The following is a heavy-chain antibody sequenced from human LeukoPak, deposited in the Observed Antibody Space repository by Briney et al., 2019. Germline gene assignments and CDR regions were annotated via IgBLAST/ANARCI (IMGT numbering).Heavy chain of an antibody. D-gene: IGHD3-22*01. V-gene: IGHV1-18*01. CDR1: GFTFNAHG. Sequence: ASVKVSCKTSGFTFNAHGFSWVRQAPGQGLEWMGWISAYNGNTNYAQKLHGRVTMTTDTSTSIAYMELRSPRSDDTAVYYCARVGVSYGGGLYDSSGYYYVYWGQGTLVTVSS. CDR2: ISAYNGNT. J-gene: IGHJ4*02. CDR3: ARVGVSYGGGLYDSSGYYYVY.